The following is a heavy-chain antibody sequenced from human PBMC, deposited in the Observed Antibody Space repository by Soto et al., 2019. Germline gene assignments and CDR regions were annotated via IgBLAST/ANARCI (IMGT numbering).Heavy chain of an antibody. J-gene: IGHJ4*02. Sequence: HPXVSLRLSCKASGFTFRSYAMSWVRHTAGKGLEWVSSISGSGDKTYYADSVKGRFTFSRDNSKNTLYLQMNTLRVEDTAVYFCAKGWTPRRAFESWGQGTLVTVSS. D-gene: IGHD2-15*01. CDR3: AKGWTPRRAFES. CDR1: GFTFRSYA. CDR2: ISGSGDKT. V-gene: IGHV3-23*01.